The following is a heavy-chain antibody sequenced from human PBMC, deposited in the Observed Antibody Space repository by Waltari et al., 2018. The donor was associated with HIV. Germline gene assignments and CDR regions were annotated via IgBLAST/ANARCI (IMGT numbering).Heavy chain of an antibody. V-gene: IGHV3-30*03. CDR3: AIDRRQGFYYDKNMGRPFDF. CDR1: GGHWFSSYG. Sequence: VHLVASGGGMVQPGESLSLSCVATGGHWFSSYGMHGVRQAPGKWLEWVSTISYDAFGKDYLASVKGRFDISRDGSKNTVYLQMNNLRREDTALYYCAIDRRQGFYYDKNMGRPFDFWGRGTLVTVSP. CDR2: ISYDAFGK. J-gene: IGHJ4*02. D-gene: IGHD3-16*01.